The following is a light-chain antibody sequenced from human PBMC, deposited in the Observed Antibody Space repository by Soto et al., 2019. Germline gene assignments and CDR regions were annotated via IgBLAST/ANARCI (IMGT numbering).Light chain of an antibody. CDR1: ESVSSSR. Sequence: EIELTQSPGTLSLSPGERATLSCRTSESVSSSRFAWYQQRPGQAPRLLIYGASSRATGIPDRFSGSGSGTDFTLTISSLEPEDFAVYHCQQYSSYPITFGEGSKVDVK. J-gene: IGKJ4*01. V-gene: IGKV3-20*01. CDR3: QQYSSYPIT. CDR2: GAS.